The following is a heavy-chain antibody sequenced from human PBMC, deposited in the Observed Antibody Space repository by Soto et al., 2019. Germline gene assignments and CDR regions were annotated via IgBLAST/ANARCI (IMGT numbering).Heavy chain of an antibody. D-gene: IGHD3-22*01. V-gene: IGHV1-69*12. CDR2: IIPMFGTA. J-gene: IGHJ4*02. CDR3: ARSRANYYDSRGYYYSTFDY. CDR1: GGTFSSYA. Sequence: QVQLVQSGAEVKKPGSSVKVSCKTSGGTFSSYAIIWVRQAPGQGLEWMGGIIPMFGTANYAQKFQGRVTITADESTSTAYMELSSLRSENTAVYYCARSRANYYDSRGYYYSTFDYWGQGTLVTVSS.